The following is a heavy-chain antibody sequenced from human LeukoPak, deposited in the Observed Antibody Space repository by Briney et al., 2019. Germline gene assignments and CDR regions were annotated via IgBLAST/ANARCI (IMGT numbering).Heavy chain of an antibody. D-gene: IGHD3/OR15-3a*01. J-gene: IGHJ4*02. Sequence: PSETLSLTCSVSGVSISSSNSYWGWIRQPPGKGLEWIGSIYYSGNTYYNASLKSQVSISIDTSKNQFSLKLTSVTAADTAVYYCARQTGSGLFILPGGQGTLVTVSS. V-gene: IGHV4-39*01. CDR1: GVSISSSNSY. CDR3: ARQTGSGLFILP. CDR2: IYYSGNT.